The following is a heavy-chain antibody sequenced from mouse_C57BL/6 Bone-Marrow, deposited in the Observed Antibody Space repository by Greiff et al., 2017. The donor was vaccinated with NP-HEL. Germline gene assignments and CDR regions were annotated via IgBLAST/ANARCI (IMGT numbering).Heavy chain of an antibody. J-gene: IGHJ4*01. V-gene: IGHV5-15*01. Sequence: SGFTFSDYGMAWVRQAPRKGPEWVAFISNLAYRIYYADTVTGRFTISRENAKNTLYLEMSSLRSEDTAMYYCARLGGVTASHYYAMDYWGQGTSVTVSS. CDR3: ARLGGVTASHYYAMDY. CDR1: GFTFSDYG. D-gene: IGHD1-2*01. CDR2: ISNLAYRI.